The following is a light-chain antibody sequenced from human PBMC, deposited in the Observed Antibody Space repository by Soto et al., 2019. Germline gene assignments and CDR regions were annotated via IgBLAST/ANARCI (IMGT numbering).Light chain of an antibody. J-gene: IGKJ1*01. Sequence: ENVLTQSPGTLSLSPGERATLSCRASQSVRSNSIAWYQQKPGQAPRLLIYGASTRATDIPDRFSGSGSGTDFTLTISRLEPEDFALYHCQQYGSSPWTFXQGTKVDIK. V-gene: IGKV3-20*01. CDR1: QSVRSNS. CDR2: GAS. CDR3: QQYGSSPWT.